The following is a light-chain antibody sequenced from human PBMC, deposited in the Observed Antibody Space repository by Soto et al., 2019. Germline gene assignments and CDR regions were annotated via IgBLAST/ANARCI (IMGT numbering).Light chain of an antibody. J-gene: IGKJ1*01. CDR3: QQRSNWPPWT. V-gene: IGKV4-1*01. CDR1: RTLLSPADNQNY. CDR2: WAS. Sequence: DFVLTQSPDSLAVSLGERATFNCRSSRTLLSPADNQNYLAWSRQRPGQPPELLIYWASTRESGVPDRFTGSGSGTDFTLTISSLQAEDFAVYYCQQRSNWPPWTFGQGTKVEIK.